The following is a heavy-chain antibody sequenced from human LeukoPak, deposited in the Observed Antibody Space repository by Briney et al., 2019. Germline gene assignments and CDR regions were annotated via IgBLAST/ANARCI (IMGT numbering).Heavy chain of an antibody. CDR2: ISYDGSNK. CDR1: RFTFSSYS. CDR3: AKDRSGMGYYFDF. D-gene: IGHD1-26*01. J-gene: IGHJ4*02. V-gene: IGHV3-30*18. Sequence: PGGSLRLSCAGARFTFSSYSMNWVRQAPGKGLEWVAVISYDGSNKYYADSVKGRFTISRDNSKNTLYLQMNSLRAEDTAVYYCAKDRSGMGYYFDFWGQGTLVTVSS.